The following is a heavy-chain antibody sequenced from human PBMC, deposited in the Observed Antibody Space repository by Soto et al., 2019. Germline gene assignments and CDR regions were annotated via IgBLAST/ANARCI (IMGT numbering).Heavy chain of an antibody. CDR2: IIPIFGTA. D-gene: IGHD7-27*01. Sequence: SVKVSCKASGGTFSSYAISWVRQAPGQGLEWMGGIIPIFGTANYAQKFQGRVTITADESTSTAYMELSSLRSEDTAVYYCVKGHWGHSKTGEFDYWGQGTLVTVSS. CDR3: VKGHWGHSKTGEFDY. V-gene: IGHV1-69*13. CDR1: GGTFSSYA. J-gene: IGHJ4*02.